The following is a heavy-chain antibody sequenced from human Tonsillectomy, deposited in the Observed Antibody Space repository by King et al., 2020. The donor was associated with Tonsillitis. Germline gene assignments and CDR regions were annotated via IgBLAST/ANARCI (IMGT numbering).Heavy chain of an antibody. CDR1: GGSISSGDYY. CDR3: ARENRGNYYDSSGYYNYFDY. Sequence: QLQESGPGLVKPSQTLSLTCTVSGGSISSGDYYWSWIRQPPGKGLEWIGYIYYSGSTYYNPSLKGRVTISVDTSKNQFSLKLSSVTAADTAVYYCARENRGNYYDSSGYYNYFDYWGQGTLVTVSS. J-gene: IGHJ4*02. D-gene: IGHD3-22*01. CDR2: IYYSGST. V-gene: IGHV4-30-4*01.